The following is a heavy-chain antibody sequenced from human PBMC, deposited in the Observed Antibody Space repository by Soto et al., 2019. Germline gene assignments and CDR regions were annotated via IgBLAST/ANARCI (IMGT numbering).Heavy chain of an antibody. CDR2: ISSSGSTI. J-gene: IGHJ6*03. CDR1: GFTFSDYY. Sequence: RGSLRLSCEASGFTFSDYYMSWIRQAPGKGLEWVSYISSSGSTIYYSDSVKGRFTISRDNAKNSLYLQMNSLRAEDTAVYYCARGPYGDYYYYYYMDVWGKGTTVTVSS. CDR3: ARGPYGDYYYYYYMDV. D-gene: IGHD4-17*01. V-gene: IGHV3-11*01.